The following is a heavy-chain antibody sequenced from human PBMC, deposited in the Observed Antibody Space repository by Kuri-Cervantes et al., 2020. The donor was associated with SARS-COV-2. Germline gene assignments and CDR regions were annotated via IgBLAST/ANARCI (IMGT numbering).Heavy chain of an antibody. CDR1: GLTVRSNY. Sequence: GGSLRLSYAASGLTVRSNYMSWVRQAPGKGLEWVSVIYSGGSTYYADSVKGRFTISRDSSKNMLYLQMNSLRAEDTAVYYCARERYGDYVSPYQYYGMDVWGQGTTVTVSS. J-gene: IGHJ6*02. V-gene: IGHV3-53*01. CDR2: IYSGGST. D-gene: IGHD4-17*01. CDR3: ARERYGDYVSPYQYYGMDV.